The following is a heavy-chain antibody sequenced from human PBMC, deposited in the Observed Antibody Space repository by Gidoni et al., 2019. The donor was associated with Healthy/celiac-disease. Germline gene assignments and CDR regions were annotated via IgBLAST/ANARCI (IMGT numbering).Heavy chain of an antibody. Sequence: QVQLQQWGAGLLKPSETLSLTCAVYGGSFSGYYWSWIRQPPGKGLEWIGEINHSGSTNYNPSLKSRVTISVDTSKNQFSLKLSSVTAADTAVYYCARGRTVVVPAAIYSPRSYYFDYWGQGTLVTVSS. CDR2: INHSGST. CDR3: ARGRTVVVPAAIYSPRSYYFDY. D-gene: IGHD2-2*02. J-gene: IGHJ4*02. V-gene: IGHV4-34*01. CDR1: GGSFSGYY.